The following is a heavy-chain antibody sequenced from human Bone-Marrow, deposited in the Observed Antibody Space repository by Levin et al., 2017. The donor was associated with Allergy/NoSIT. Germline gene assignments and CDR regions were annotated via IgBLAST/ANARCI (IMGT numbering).Heavy chain of an antibody. J-gene: IGHJ3*01. Sequence: PSASVKVSCKGSGYSFSSYWIGWVRQMSGKGLEWMGIIYPGDSDTRYGPSFQGHVTISVDKSSRAAYLQWSSLKASDTGMYYCARLMSCGGDCRDAFDFWGQGTMVTVSS. D-gene: IGHD2-21*02. CDR1: GYSFSSYW. CDR2: IYPGDSDT. CDR3: ARLMSCGGDCRDAFDF. V-gene: IGHV5-51*01.